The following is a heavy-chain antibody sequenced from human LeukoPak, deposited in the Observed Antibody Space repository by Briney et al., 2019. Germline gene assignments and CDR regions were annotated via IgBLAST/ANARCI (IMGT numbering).Heavy chain of an antibody. V-gene: IGHV3-15*01. CDR2: IRGKTDGGTT. CDR1: GFTFTNAW. D-gene: IGHD4/OR15-4a*01. CDR3: TTDEGASDY. J-gene: IGHJ4*02. Sequence: KSGGSLRLSCAASGFTFTNAWMSWVRQAPGKGLEWVGRIRGKTDGGTTDYAAPVKGRFTISRDDSRNTLYLQMNSLKSEDTAVYYCTTDEGASDYWGQGTLVTVSS.